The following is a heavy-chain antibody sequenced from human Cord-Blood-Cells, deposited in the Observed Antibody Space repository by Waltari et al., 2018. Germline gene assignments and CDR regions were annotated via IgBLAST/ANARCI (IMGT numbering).Heavy chain of an antibody. CDR1: GFPFSSYS. J-gene: IGHJ4*02. Sequence: EVQLVESGGGLVQPGGSLRLSYASSGFPFSSYSMHWVRQAPGKGLEWVSYISSSSSTIYYADSVKGRFTISRDNAKNSLYLQMNSLRDEDTAVYYCARDQRGSYYYWGQGTLVTVAS. D-gene: IGHD1-26*01. CDR3: ARDQRGSYYY. CDR2: ISSSSSTI. V-gene: IGHV3-48*02.